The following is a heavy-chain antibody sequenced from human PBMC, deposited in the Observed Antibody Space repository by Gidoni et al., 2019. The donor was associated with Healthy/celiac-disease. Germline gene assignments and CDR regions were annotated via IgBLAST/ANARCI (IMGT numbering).Heavy chain of an antibody. CDR3: AKDKESYGDRTSYYFDY. Sequence: EVQLVESGGGLVQPGRSLRLSCAASGFPFDAYAMHWVRQAPGKGLEWVSGISWNSGSIGYADSVKGRFTISRDNAKNSLYLQMNSLRAEDTALYYCAKDKESYGDRTSYYFDYWGQGTLVTVSS. CDR2: ISWNSGSI. J-gene: IGHJ4*02. V-gene: IGHV3-9*01. CDR1: GFPFDAYA. D-gene: IGHD4-17*01.